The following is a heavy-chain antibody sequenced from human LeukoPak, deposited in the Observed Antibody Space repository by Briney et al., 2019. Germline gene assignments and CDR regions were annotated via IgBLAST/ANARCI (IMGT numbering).Heavy chain of an antibody. Sequence: SETLSLTCVLSGASITTGGHYWGWVRHHPGKGLEWIGYIYHRGNTNFNPSLKSRLSRTIDTSTNQFSLKLSSVTAADTAIYYCARRVGKYPTYYFDAWGQGTLVTVSS. CDR3: ARRVGKYPTYYFDA. D-gene: IGHD1-1*01. J-gene: IGHJ4*02. V-gene: IGHV4-30-2*01. CDR1: GASITTGGHY. CDR2: IYHRGNT.